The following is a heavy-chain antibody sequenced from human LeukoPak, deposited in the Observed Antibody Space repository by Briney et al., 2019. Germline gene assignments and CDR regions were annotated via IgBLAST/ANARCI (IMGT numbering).Heavy chain of an antibody. CDR3: AKSPKTGFLFDY. J-gene: IGHJ4*02. V-gene: IGHV3-30*18. CDR2: ISYDGSNK. Sequence: GGSLRLSCAASGFTFSSYGMHWVRQAPGKGLEWVAVISYDGSNKYYADSVKGRFTISRDNSKNTLYLQMNSLRAEDTAVYYCAKSPKTGFLFDYWGKGTLVTVSS. CDR1: GFTFSSYG. D-gene: IGHD1-1*01.